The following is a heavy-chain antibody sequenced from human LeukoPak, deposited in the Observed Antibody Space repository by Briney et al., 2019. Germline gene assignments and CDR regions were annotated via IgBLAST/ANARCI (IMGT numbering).Heavy chain of an antibody. CDR2: INPNSGGT. J-gene: IGHJ4*02. Sequence: ASVKVSCKASGYTFTGYYMHWVRQAPGQGLEWMGWINPNSGGTNYAQKFQGRVTMTRDTSISTAYMELSRLRSDDTAVYYCARDRTSHCYTFDYWGQGTLVTVSS. CDR1: GYTFTGYY. V-gene: IGHV1-2*02. D-gene: IGHD2-2*02. CDR3: ARDRTSHCYTFDY.